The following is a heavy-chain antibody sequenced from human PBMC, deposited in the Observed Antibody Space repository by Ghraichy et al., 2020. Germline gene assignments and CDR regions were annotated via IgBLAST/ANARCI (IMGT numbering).Heavy chain of an antibody. CDR2: INQDSSEK. CDR1: GFTFSNYW. V-gene: IGHV3-7*05. J-gene: IGHJ6*02. Sequence: ESLNISCAASGFTFSNYWMTWVRQAPGKGLEWVANINQDSSEKNYIESVKGRFTISRDNAQNSLYLQMNSLRVEDTAVYYCGRDMDVWGQGTTVTVSS. CDR3: GRDMDV.